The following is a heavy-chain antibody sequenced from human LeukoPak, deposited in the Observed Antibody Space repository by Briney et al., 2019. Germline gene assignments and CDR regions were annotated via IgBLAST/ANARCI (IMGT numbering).Heavy chain of an antibody. Sequence: PSETLSLTCTVSGGSISSYYWSWIRQPPGKGLEWIGYIYYSGSTYYNPSLKSRVTTSVDTSNNQFSLKLTSVTAADTAVYYCAREGGPYRPLDYSGQGTLVTVAS. V-gene: IGHV4-59*12. CDR3: AREGGPYRPLDY. CDR1: GGSISSYY. CDR2: IYYSGST. J-gene: IGHJ4*02.